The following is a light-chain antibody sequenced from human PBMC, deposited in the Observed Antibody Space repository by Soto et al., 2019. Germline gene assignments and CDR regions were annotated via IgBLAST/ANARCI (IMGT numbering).Light chain of an antibody. Sequence: VMTQSPANLSMSPGEGVTLSCRASQNVATNLAWYQLKPGQAPRLLVYGSSTRATGIPATFSGSGSGTQFSLTISSLQSEDSAVYYCQQYYQWGLSFGGGTKVDIK. V-gene: IGKV3D-15*01. CDR3: QQYYQWGLS. J-gene: IGKJ4*01. CDR2: GSS. CDR1: QNVATN.